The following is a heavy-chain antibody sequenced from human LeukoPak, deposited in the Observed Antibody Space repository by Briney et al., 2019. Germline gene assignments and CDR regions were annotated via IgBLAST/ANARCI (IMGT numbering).Heavy chain of an antibody. D-gene: IGHD6-13*01. J-gene: IGHJ6*03. Sequence: SETLSLTCSVSGDSISMYYWHWIRQSPGKGLEWIGYIDHTGSTNYNPSLNSRVTISRDTSTNHFSLKLSSVTAADTAVYFCARGRVSSSSWQSVYYYYLYMDVWGKGSTVTVSS. V-gene: IGHV4-59*01. CDR3: ARGRVSSSSWQSVYYYYLYMDV. CDR2: IDHTGST. CDR1: GDSISMYY.